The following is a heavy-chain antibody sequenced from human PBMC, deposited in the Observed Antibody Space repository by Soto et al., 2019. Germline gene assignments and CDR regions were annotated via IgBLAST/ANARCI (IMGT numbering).Heavy chain of an antibody. V-gene: IGHV3-74*01. CDR1: GFTLNNYW. J-gene: IGHJ6*02. CDR3: ARGDIAAETFFYYYGMDL. D-gene: IGHD6-13*01. CDR2: INGDATST. Sequence: QLVESGGGLVQPGGSLRLSCAASGFTLNNYWMHWVRQAPGMGLVWVSRINGDATSTSYADSVKGRFTISRDNARNTLYLQMNSLRAEDTALYYCARGDIAAETFFYYYGMDLWGQGTTFTVS.